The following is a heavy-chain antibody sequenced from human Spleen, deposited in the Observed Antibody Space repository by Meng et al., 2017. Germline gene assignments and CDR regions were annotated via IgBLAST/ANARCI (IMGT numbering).Heavy chain of an antibody. Sequence: GESLKISCTASGFTFGDYAMSWFRQAPGKGLEWVGFIRSKAYGGTTEYAASVKGRFTISRDDSKSIAYLQMNSLKTEDTAVYYCTTDPGADTMIVVEDAFDIWGQGTMVTVSS. V-gene: IGHV3-49*03. CDR2: IRSKAYGGTT. D-gene: IGHD3-22*01. CDR3: TTDPGADTMIVVEDAFDI. CDR1: GFTFGDYA. J-gene: IGHJ3*02.